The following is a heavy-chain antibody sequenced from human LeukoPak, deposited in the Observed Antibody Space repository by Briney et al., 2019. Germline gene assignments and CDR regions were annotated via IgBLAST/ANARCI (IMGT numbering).Heavy chain of an antibody. CDR3: ARDNGGSYKGSLDY. Sequence: PSETLSLTCTVSGGSISSSSYYWGWIRQPPGKGLEWIGSIYYSGSTYYNPSLKSRVTISVDTSKNQFSLKLYSVTAADTAVYYCARDNGGSYKGSLDYWGQGTLVTVSS. CDR1: GGSISSSSYY. J-gene: IGHJ4*02. D-gene: IGHD1-26*01. V-gene: IGHV4-39*02. CDR2: IYYSGST.